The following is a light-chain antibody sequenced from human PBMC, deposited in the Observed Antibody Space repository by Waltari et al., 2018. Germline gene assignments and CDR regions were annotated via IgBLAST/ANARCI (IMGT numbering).Light chain of an antibody. CDR3: QQYSSTPFT. CDR1: QSVLYSSNNKDY. CDR2: WAS. Sequence: DIVMTQSPDSLAVSLGERATLNCKSSQSVLYSSNNKDYLAWYQQKPGQPPRLLIHWASTRESGVPDRFSGSGSGTDFTLTISSLQAEDVAVYYCQQYSSTPFTFGPGTKVDIK. V-gene: IGKV4-1*01. J-gene: IGKJ3*01.